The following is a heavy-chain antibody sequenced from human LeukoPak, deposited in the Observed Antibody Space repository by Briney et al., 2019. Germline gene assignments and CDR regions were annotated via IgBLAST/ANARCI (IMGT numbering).Heavy chain of an antibody. J-gene: IGHJ4*02. Sequence: ASVKVSCKASGYTFTGYYMHWVRQAPGQGLEWMGWINPNSGGTNYAQKFQGRVTMTRDTSISTAYMELSRLRSDDTAVYYCARDRRDGYNSRFDYWGQGTLVTVSS. V-gene: IGHV1-2*02. D-gene: IGHD5-24*01. CDR3: ARDRRDGYNSRFDY. CDR2: INPNSGGT. CDR1: GYTFTGYY.